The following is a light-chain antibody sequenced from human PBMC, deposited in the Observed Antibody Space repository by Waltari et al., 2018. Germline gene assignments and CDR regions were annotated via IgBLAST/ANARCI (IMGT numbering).Light chain of an antibody. Sequence: SALTQPRSVSGSPGQSVTISCTGTTSDVGRYNYVSWYQHLPGKAPELLMFDVTQRPSGVPDRFSGSKSANTASLTISGLQPDDEADYYCCSCAGAYTWIFGGGTKVTVL. V-gene: IGLV2-11*01. J-gene: IGLJ2*01. CDR3: CSCAGAYTWI. CDR2: DVT. CDR1: TSDVGRYNY.